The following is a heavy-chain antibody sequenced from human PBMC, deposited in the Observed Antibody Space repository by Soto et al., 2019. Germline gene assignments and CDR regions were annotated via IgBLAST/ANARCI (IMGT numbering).Heavy chain of an antibody. J-gene: IGHJ6*02. CDR1: GYTFTSYG. D-gene: IGHD2-2*01. Sequence: QVQLVQSGAEVKKPGASVTVSCKASGYTFTSYGISWLRQAPGQGLEWMGWISAYNGNTNYAQKLQGRVNMTTDTPTSSAYMELRSLRSDDTAVYYCAREGYCISTSCRHYDYYGMDVWGPGTTVTVSS. CDR2: ISAYNGNT. V-gene: IGHV1-18*01. CDR3: AREGYCISTSCRHYDYYGMDV.